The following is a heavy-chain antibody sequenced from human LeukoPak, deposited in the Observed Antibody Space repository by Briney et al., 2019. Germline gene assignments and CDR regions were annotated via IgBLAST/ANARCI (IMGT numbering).Heavy chain of an antibody. CDR2: IYYSGNT. J-gene: IGHJ4*02. V-gene: IGHV4-39*01. D-gene: IGHD2-8*01. CDR1: GGSITSTDYH. Sequence: SETLSLSCTVSGGSITSTDYHWGWIRQPPGKGLEWIGSIYYSGNTYYNPSLKSRVTISVDTSRNQFSLKLPSVTAADTAVYYCTRLSNGLPADCWGQGTLVTVSS. CDR3: TRLSNGLPADC.